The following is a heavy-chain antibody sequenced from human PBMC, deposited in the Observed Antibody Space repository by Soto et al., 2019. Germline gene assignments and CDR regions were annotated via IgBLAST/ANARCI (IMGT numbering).Heavy chain of an antibody. Sequence: GGSVKVSCKASGYTFSSYCISWVRQAPGQGLEWMGWISAYNGNTNYAQKLQGRVTMTTDTSTSTAYMELRSLRSDDTAVYYCARDTRLDISQPSDYWGQGTLVTVSS. J-gene: IGHJ4*02. V-gene: IGHV1-18*01. D-gene: IGHD2-2*03. CDR2: ISAYNGNT. CDR1: GYTFSSYC. CDR3: ARDTRLDISQPSDY.